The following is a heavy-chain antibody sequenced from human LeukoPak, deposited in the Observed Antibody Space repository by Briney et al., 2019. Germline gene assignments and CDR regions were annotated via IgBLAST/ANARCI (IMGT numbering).Heavy chain of an antibody. D-gene: IGHD2-2*01. CDR3: ARDSLPEGYCSSTSYHNWFDP. V-gene: IGHV1-18*01. J-gene: IGHJ5*02. Sequence: ASVKVSCKASGYTFTSYGISWVRQAPGQGLEWMGWISAYNGNTNYAQKLQGRVTMTTDTSTSTAHMELRSLRSDDTAVYYCARDSLPEGYCSSTSYHNWFDPWGQGTLVTVSS. CDR1: GYTFTSYG. CDR2: ISAYNGNT.